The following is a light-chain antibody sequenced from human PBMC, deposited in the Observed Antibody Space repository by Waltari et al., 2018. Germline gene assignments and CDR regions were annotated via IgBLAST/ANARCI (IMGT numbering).Light chain of an antibody. V-gene: IGLV2-23*01. J-gene: IGLJ1*01. CDR1: ERHVRIYTH. Sequence: QSDLNQPASVAGSPGPAMTISCPGTERHVRIYTHVHWYQHNPGKVPKLLIYDGTKRPSGVSNRFSGFKSGNTASLTIYGLQAEDEADYYCCSYAGSSRGVFGTGTKVTV. CDR3: CSYAGSSRGV. CDR2: DGT.